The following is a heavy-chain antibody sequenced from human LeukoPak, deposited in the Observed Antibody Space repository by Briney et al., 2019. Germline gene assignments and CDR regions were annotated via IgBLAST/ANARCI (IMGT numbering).Heavy chain of an antibody. CDR1: KFTFSSHV. Sequence: GGSLRLSCAASKFTFSSHVMHWVRQAPGKGLDHVSAISSSGISTYYANSVRGRFTISRANSKNMLYLQMDSLRTEDMAVYYCARGGKDGFDIWGQGTMVTVSS. J-gene: IGHJ3*02. V-gene: IGHV3-64*01. CDR2: ISSSGIST. CDR3: ARGGKDGFDI. D-gene: IGHD1-26*01.